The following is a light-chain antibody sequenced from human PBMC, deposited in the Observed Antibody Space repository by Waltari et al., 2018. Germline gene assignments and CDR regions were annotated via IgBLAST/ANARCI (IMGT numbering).Light chain of an antibody. CDR3: QQYYSVPLT. V-gene: IGKV4-1*01. Sequence: DIVMTQSPDSLAVSLGERATINCKSSQTISYSPNNKNYLAWYHKKPGQPPRLLISWASSRESGVPDRFSGSGSGTDFTLTIRSLQVEDVAIYYCQQYYSVPLTFGQGTKVGIK. CDR1: QTISYSPNNKNY. CDR2: WAS. J-gene: IGKJ1*01.